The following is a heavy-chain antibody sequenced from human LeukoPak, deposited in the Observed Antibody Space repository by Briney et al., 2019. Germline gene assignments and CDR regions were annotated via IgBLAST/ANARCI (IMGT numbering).Heavy chain of an antibody. V-gene: IGHV1-24*01. D-gene: IGHD1-26*01. CDR2: FDPEDGET. Sequence: ASVKVSCKVSGYTLTELSMHWVRPAPGKGLEWMGGFDPEDGETIYAQKFQGRVTMTEDTSTSTAYMELRSLRSDDTAVYYCARDDSGSYYVGSVSFDYWGQGTLVTVSS. J-gene: IGHJ4*02. CDR1: GYTLTELS. CDR3: ARDDSGSYYVGSVSFDY.